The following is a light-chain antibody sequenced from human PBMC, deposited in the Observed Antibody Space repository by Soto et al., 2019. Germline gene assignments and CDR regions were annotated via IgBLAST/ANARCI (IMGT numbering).Light chain of an antibody. V-gene: IGLV2-14*01. Sequence: QSALTQPASVSGSPGQSITISCTGSSSDVGGYNYVSWYQQHPGKAPKLLIYEVINRPSGVSSRFSGSKSANTASLTISGLQAEDEADYYCCSYTSSDTHLLFGGGTKLTVL. CDR1: SSDVGGYNY. CDR3: CSYTSSDTHLL. J-gene: IGLJ2*01. CDR2: EVI.